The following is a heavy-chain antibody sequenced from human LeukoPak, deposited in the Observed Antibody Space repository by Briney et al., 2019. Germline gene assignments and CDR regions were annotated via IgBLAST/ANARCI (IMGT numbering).Heavy chain of an antibody. J-gene: IGHJ6*02. CDR1: GFTSSYFW. CDR3: ARTPYYYGMDV. V-gene: IGHV3-74*01. Sequence: PGGSLRLSCAASGFTSSYFWLHWVRQAPGKGLVWVSRINNDGSSTSYADSVKGRFTISRDNAKNTLSLQMNSLRAEDTAVYYCARTPYYYGMDVWGQGTTVTASS. CDR2: INNDGSST. D-gene: IGHD3-10*01.